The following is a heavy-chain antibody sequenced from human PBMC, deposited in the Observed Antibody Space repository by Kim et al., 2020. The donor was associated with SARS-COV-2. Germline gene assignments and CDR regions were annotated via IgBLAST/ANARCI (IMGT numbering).Heavy chain of an antibody. CDR1: GFTFSSYG. CDR3: ARDVLPYYYGSGIN. CDR2: IWYDGSNK. Sequence: GGSLRLSCAASGFTFSSYGMHWVRQAPGKGLEWVAVIWYDGSNKYYADSVKGRFTISRDKSKNTLYLQMNSLRAEDTAVYYCARDVLPYYYGSGINWGQGTLVTVSS. J-gene: IGHJ4*02. V-gene: IGHV3-33*08. D-gene: IGHD3-10*01.